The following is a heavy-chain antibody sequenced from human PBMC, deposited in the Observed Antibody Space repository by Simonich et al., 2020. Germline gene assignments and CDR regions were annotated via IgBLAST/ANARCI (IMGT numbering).Heavy chain of an antibody. CDR1: GYSISSGYY. Sequence: QVQLQESGPGLVKPSETLSLTCAVSGYSISSGYYWGWIRRPPGEGLGWIGSIYHSGGTNYNPSPKSRVPISVDTSKTQFSLKLSSVTAADTAVYYCARGLTGDNWGQGTLVTVSS. D-gene: IGHD7-27*01. CDR3: ARGLTGDN. J-gene: IGHJ4*02. CDR2: IYHSGGT. V-gene: IGHV4-38-2*01.